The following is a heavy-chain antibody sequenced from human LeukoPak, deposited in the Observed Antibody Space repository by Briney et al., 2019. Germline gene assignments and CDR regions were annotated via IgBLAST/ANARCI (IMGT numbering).Heavy chain of an antibody. V-gene: IGHV3-74*01. J-gene: IGHJ4*02. CDR2: INSDVSTT. CDR3: TTAARTYYFDY. Sequence: PGGSLRLSCAASGFTFSGYWMHWVRQAPGKGLVWVSGINSDVSTTTYADSVKGRFTISRDNAKNTLYLQMNSLKTEDTAVYYCTTAARTYYFDYWGQGTLVTVSS. D-gene: IGHD6-6*01. CDR1: GFTFSGYW.